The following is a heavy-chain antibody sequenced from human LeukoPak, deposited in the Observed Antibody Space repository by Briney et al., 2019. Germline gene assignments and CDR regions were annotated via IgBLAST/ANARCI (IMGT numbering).Heavy chain of an antibody. CDR3: ATTPRRLLGDY. CDR1: GGSISSGGYY. J-gene: IGHJ4*02. V-gene: IGHV4-30-2*01. D-gene: IGHD3-22*01. Sequence: KSSETLSLTCTVSGGSISSGGYYWSWIRQPPGKGLEWIGYIYHSGSTYYNPSLKSRVTISVDRSKNQFSLKLSSVTAADTAVYYCATTPRRLLGDYWGQGTLVTVSS. CDR2: IYHSGST.